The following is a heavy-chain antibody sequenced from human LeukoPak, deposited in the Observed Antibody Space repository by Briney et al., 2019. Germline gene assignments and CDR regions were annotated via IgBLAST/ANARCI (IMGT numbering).Heavy chain of an antibody. D-gene: IGHD2-2*01. CDR1: GGSISSGGYY. V-gene: IGHV4-31*03. Sequence: KSSETLSLTCIVSGGSISSGGYYWSWIRQHPGKGLEWIGYIYYSGSTYYNPSLKSRVTISVDTSKNQFSLKLSSVTAADTAVYYCARASKGPAARAFDYWGQGTLVTVSS. CDR2: IYYSGST. J-gene: IGHJ4*02. CDR3: ARASKGPAARAFDY.